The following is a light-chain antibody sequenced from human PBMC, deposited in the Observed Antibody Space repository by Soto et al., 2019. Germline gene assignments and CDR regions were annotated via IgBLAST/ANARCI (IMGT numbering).Light chain of an antibody. CDR2: DSD. CDR1: SSNIAANS. CDR3: GAWENSLTVYV. V-gene: IGLV1-51*01. J-gene: IGLJ1*01. Sequence: QSVLTQPPSVSAAPGQEVTISCSGSSSNIAANSVSWYQHLPGTAPKLLIYDSDRRPSGIPARFSGSKSGTSATLGITGLQTGDEADYYCGAWENSLTVYVFGSGTEVTVL.